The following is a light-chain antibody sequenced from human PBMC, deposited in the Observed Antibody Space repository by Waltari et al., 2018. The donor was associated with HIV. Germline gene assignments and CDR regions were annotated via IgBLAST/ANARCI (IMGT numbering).Light chain of an antibody. CDR2: GAS. Sequence: DIVMTQSPATLSVSPGERATLPCRASQSVRSNLAWYQQKPGQAPRLLIYGASTRATGIPLRFSGSGSGTDFSLTISSLQSEDFAIYYCQQYNNWPPYTFGQGTKLEIK. CDR3: QQYNNWPPYT. V-gene: IGKV3-15*01. J-gene: IGKJ2*01. CDR1: QSVRSN.